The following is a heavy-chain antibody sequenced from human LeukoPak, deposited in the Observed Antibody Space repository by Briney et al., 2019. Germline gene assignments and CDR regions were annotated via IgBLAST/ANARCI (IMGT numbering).Heavy chain of an antibody. D-gene: IGHD5-12*01. V-gene: IGHV1-8*01. CDR2: MNPNSGNT. CDR1: GYTFTSYD. Sequence: ASVKVSCKASGYTFTSYDINWVRQATGQGLEWMGWMNPNSGNTGYAQKFQGRVTMTRNTSISTAYMELSSLRSEDTAVYYCARGLSWLYYYYYMDVWGKGTTVTISS. CDR3: ARGLSWLYYYYYMDV. J-gene: IGHJ6*03.